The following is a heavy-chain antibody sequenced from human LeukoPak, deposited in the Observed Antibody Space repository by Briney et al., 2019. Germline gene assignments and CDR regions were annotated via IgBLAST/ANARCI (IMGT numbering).Heavy chain of an antibody. Sequence: ASVKVSCKASGYTFTGYYVHWVRQAPGQGLEWMGWINPNSGGTNYAQKFQGRVTMTRDTSISTAYMELSRLRSDDTAVYYCARASIRCSGGSCYRYWGQGALVTVSS. D-gene: IGHD2-15*01. CDR2: INPNSGGT. CDR3: ARASIRCSGGSCYRY. J-gene: IGHJ4*02. V-gene: IGHV1-2*02. CDR1: GYTFTGYY.